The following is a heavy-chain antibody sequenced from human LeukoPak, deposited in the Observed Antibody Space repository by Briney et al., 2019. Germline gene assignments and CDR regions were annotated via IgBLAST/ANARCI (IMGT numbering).Heavy chain of an antibody. J-gene: IGHJ4*02. CDR3: AKDKDPWKSTAISDFDY. CDR1: GFTFSTYG. D-gene: IGHD1-1*01. Sequence: GGSLRLSCAASGFTFSTYGMHWVRQAPGKGLEWVAFIRYDGSNKYYADSVKGRCTISRDNSKNTLYMQMNSLRGEDTAVYFCAKDKDPWKSTAISDFDYWGQGTLVTASS. CDR2: IRYDGSNK. V-gene: IGHV3-30*02.